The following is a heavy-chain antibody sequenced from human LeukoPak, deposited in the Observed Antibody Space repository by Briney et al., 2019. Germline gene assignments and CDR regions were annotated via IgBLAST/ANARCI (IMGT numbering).Heavy chain of an antibody. V-gene: IGHV1-2*02. J-gene: IGHJ4*02. CDR1: GYTFTSYG. D-gene: IGHD3-9*01. CDR2: INPNSGGT. CDR3: ARGVGRYDILTGTHPGGFDY. Sequence: ASVKVSCKASGYTFTSYGISWVRQAPGQGLEWMGWINPNSGGTNYAQKFQGRVTMTRDTSISTAYMELSRLRSDDTAVYYCARGVGRYDILTGTHPGGFDYWGQGTLITVSS.